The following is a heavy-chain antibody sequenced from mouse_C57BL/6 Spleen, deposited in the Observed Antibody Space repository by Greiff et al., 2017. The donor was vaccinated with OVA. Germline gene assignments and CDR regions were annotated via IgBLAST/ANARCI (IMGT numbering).Heavy chain of an antibody. D-gene: IGHD2-12*01. V-gene: IGHV1-55*01. J-gene: IGHJ4*01. CDR1: GYTFTSYW. CDR2: IYPGSGST. Sequence: QVQLKQPGAELVKPGASVKMSCKASGYTFTSYWITWVKQRPGQGLEWIGDIYPGSGSTNYTEKFKSKATLTVDTSSSTAYMQLSSLTSEDSAVYYGARPYDSDYYALDYWGPGTSVTVSS. CDR3: ARPYDSDYYALDY.